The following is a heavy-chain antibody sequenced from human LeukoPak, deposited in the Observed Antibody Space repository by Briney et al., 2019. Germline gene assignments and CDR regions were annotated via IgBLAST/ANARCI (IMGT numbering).Heavy chain of an antibody. CDR2: IYYSGST. J-gene: IGHJ4*02. CDR3: ARGRRYYGSGSYYNN. V-gene: IGHV4-39*07. Sequence: SETLSLTCTVSGGSISSSSYYWGWIRQPPGKGLEWIGSIYYSGSTYYNPSLKSRVTISVDTSKNQFSLKLSSVTAADTAVYYCARGRRYYGSGSYYNNWGQGTLVTVSS. CDR1: GGSISSSSYY. D-gene: IGHD3-10*01.